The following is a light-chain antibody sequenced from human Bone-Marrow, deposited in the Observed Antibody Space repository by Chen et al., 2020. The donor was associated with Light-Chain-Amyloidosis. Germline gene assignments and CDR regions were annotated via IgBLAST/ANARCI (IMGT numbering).Light chain of an antibody. Sequence: QSALTQPASVSGSPGQSITISCTGTSRDIGTFNYVSWYQQHPGKAPHLIIFEVSNRPSGVSDRFSGSKSGNTASLTISGLQPGDEADFYCSSYTSTTTDVIFGGGTKLTVL. V-gene: IGLV2-14*01. CDR2: EVS. CDR3: SSYTSTTTDVI. J-gene: IGLJ2*01. CDR1: SRDIGTFNY.